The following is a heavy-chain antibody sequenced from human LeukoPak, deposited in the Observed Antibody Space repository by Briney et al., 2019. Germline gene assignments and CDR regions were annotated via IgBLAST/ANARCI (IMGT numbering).Heavy chain of an antibody. V-gene: IGHV4-39*01. CDR3: ARLRRNSDAFDI. CDR2: IYYSGST. J-gene: IGHJ3*02. D-gene: IGHD5-24*01. CDR1: GGSISSSSYY. Sequence: SETLSLTCTVSGGSISSSSYYWGWIRQPPGKGLEWIGSIYYSGSTYYNPFLKSRVTISVDTSKNQFSLKLSSVTAADTAVYYCARLRRNSDAFDIWGQGTMVTVSS.